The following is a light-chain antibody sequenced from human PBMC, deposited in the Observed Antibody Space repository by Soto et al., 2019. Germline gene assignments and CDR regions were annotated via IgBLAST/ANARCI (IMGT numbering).Light chain of an antibody. CDR1: SSKIGSNY. Sequence: QSAPTQPPSPSGTPGPRVTISCSGSSSKIGSNYVYWYQQLPGTAPKLLIYMNNQRPSGVPDRFSGSMSGTSASLAISGLRSEDEADYYCAAWDHSSETFGTGTKVTV. CDR3: AAWDHSSET. CDR2: MNN. J-gene: IGLJ1*01. V-gene: IGLV1-47*01.